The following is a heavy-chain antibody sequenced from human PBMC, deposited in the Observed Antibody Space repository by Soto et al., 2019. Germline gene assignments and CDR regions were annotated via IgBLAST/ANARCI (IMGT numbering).Heavy chain of an antibody. V-gene: IGHV3-23*01. Sequence: EVQLLESGGGLVQPGGSLRLSCAASGFTFSSHAMSWVRRAPGKGLEWVSAIGAGSTPVYADSVKGRFTISRDNSKTTLYLQMISRGLEDTAVYYCTRHSGKDKAGRNFDSCGQGTLVTVSS. CDR1: GFTFSSHA. CDR2: IGAGSTP. J-gene: IGHJ4*02. D-gene: IGHD5-12*01. CDR3: TRHSGKDKAGRNFDS.